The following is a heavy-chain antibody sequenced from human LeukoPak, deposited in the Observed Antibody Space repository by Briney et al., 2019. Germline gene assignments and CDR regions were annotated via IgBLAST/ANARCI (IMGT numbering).Heavy chain of an antibody. Sequence: SETLSLTCTVSGGSISSYYWSWIRQPPGKGLEWIGYIYYSGSTNYNPSLKSRVTISVDTSKNQFSLKLSSVTAADTAVYYCAKPYSGYDVDAFDIWGQGTMVTVSS. CDR3: AKPYSGYDVDAFDI. J-gene: IGHJ3*02. CDR1: GGSISSYY. D-gene: IGHD5-12*01. V-gene: IGHV4-59*08. CDR2: IYYSGST.